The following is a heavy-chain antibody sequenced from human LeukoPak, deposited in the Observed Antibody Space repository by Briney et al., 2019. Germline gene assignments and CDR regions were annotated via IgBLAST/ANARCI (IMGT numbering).Heavy chain of an antibody. CDR3: ARGRATGITIFGVVIQNWFDP. CDR1: GFTFSSYA. V-gene: IGHV3-30-3*01. CDR2: ISYDGSNK. J-gene: IGHJ5*02. D-gene: IGHD3-3*01. Sequence: PGKSLRLSCAASGFTFSSYAMHWVRQTPGKGLEWVAVISYDGSNKYYADSVKGRFTISRDNSKNTLYLQMNSLRAEDTAVYYCARGRATGITIFGVVIQNWFDPWGQGTLVTVSS.